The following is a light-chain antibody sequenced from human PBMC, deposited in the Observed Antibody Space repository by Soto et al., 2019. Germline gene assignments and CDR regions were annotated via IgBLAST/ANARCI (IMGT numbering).Light chain of an antibody. CDR2: GAS. J-gene: IGKJ1*01. CDR3: QQYGSSPRT. CDR1: QSVSSSY. Sequence: IVLTQSLGTLSLTTGERATLSCRASQSVSSSYLAWYQQKPGQAPRLLIYGASSRATGIPDRFSGSGSGTDFTLTISRLEPEDFAVYYCQQYGSSPRTFCQGTKVDIK. V-gene: IGKV3-20*01.